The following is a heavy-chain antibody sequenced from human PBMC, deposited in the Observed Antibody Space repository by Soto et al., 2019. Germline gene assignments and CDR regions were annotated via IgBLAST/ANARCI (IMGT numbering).Heavy chain of an antibody. V-gene: IGHV1-69*01. CDR3: AEQQAYGDYLANFDN. CDR1: GGTFSSYA. D-gene: IGHD4-17*01. CDR2: IIPIFGTA. J-gene: IGHJ4*02. Sequence: QVQLVQSGAEVKKPGSSVKVSCKASGGTFSSYAISWVRQDPGQGLEWMGGIIPIFGTANYAQKFQGRVTITAHESTSTAYMELSSLRSEDTAVYYCAEQQAYGDYLANFDNWGQGTLVTVSS.